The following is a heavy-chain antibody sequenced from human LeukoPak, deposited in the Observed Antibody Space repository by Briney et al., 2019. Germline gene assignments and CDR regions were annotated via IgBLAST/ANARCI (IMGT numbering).Heavy chain of an antibody. D-gene: IGHD1-14*01. V-gene: IGHV3-64*01. CDR3: ARERTLGAFDI. J-gene: IGHJ3*02. CDR1: GFTFSSYA. Sequence: PGGSLRLSCAASGFTFSSYAMHWVRQAPGKGLEYVSAISSNGGSTYYANSVKGRFTISRDNSKNTLYLQMGSLRAEDMAVYYCARERTLGAFDIWGQGTMVTVSS. CDR2: ISSNGGST.